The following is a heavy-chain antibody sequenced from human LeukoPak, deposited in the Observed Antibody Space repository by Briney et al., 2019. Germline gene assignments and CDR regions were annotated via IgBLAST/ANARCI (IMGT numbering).Heavy chain of an antibody. J-gene: IGHJ5*02. D-gene: IGHD3-22*01. V-gene: IGHV4-39*07. CDR3: ARDTYYYDSSGYYPNWFDP. Sequence: PSETLSLTCTVSGGSISSSSYYWGWIRRPPGKGLEWIGSIYYSGSTYYNPSLKSRVTISVDTSKNQFSLKLSSVTAADTAVYYCARDTYYYDSSGYYPNWFDPWGQGTLVTVSS. CDR1: GGSISSSSYY. CDR2: IYYSGST.